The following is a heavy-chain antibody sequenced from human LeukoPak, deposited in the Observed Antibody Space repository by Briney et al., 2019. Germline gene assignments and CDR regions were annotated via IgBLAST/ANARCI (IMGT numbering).Heavy chain of an antibody. V-gene: IGHV3-7*01. CDR1: RFTFSTRW. D-gene: IGHD6-19*01. Sequence: GGSLRLSCAASRFTFSTRWMNWVRQAPGKGLEGVAVIKEDGSEELYVDSVKGRFTISRDNAKYSLYLQMNNLRAEDTAVYYCASGSGWTFDYWGQGTQVTVSS. CDR2: IKEDGSEE. CDR3: ASGSGWTFDY. J-gene: IGHJ4*02.